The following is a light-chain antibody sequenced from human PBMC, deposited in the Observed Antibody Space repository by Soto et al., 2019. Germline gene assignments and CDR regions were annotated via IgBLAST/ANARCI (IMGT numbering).Light chain of an antibody. CDR2: DAS. V-gene: IGKV3-11*02. CDR1: QSVSSY. Sequence: EIVLTQSPATLSLSPGERATLSCRASQSVSSYLAWYQQKPGQAPRLLIYDASNRATGIPARFSGSGSGRDFALSMSSLEPEDFAVYYCQHRSNWYTFGQGTKLEIK. CDR3: QHRSNWYT. J-gene: IGKJ2*01.